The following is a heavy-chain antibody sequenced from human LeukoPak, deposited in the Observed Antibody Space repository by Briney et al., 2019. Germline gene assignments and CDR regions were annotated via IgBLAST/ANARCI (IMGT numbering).Heavy chain of an antibody. D-gene: IGHD2-21*02. CDR2: ISSSSSYI. CDR3: ARDLGGDRTFDY. CDR1: RFTFNSYS. Sequence: KPGGALRISPAASRFTFNSYSKNRVRPAPGQGVEGGSSISSSSSYIYYADSVKGRFTISRDNAKNSLYLQMNSLRAEDTAVYYCARDLGGDRTFDYWGQGTLVTVSS. J-gene: IGHJ4*02. V-gene: IGHV3-21*01.